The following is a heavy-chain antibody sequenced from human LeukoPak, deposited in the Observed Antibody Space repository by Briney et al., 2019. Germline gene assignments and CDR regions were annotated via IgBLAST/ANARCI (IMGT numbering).Heavy chain of an antibody. CDR3: ARGAPHYYDSSGYRNPMGYFDY. CDR1: GFTFSDYY. D-gene: IGHD3-22*01. J-gene: IGHJ4*02. V-gene: IGHV3-7*01. CDR2: IKQDGSEK. Sequence: PGGSLRLSCAASGFTFSDYYMSWIRQAPGKGLEWVANIKQDGSEKYYVDSVKGRFTISRDNAKNSLYLQMNSLRAEDTAVYYCARGAPHYYDSSGYRNPMGYFDYWGQGTLVTVSS.